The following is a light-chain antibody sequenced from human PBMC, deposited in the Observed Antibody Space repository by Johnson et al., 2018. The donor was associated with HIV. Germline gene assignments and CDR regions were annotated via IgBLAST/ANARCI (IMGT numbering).Light chain of an antibody. V-gene: IGLV1-51*02. CDR2: EDN. CDR1: VSNIESYF. J-gene: IGLJ1*01. Sequence: QSVLTQPPSVSAAPGQKVTISCAGNVSNIESYFVSWYQQLPGAAPTLLIYEDNQRPSGIPDRFSGSKSGATATLGITGLQTGDEADSYCGILDASLSTLYVFGTGTKVTVL. CDR3: GILDASLSTLYV.